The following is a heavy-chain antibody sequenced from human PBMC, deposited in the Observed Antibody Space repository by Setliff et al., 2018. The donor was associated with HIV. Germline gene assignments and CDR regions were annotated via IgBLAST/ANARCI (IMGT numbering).Heavy chain of an antibody. J-gene: IGHJ5*02. CDR2: IYYNVNN. D-gene: IGHD3-16*01. V-gene: IGHV4-59*11. CDR3: ARARRGGINWFDP. Sequence: PSETLSLTCAVSGVSISSQYWSWIRQPPGKGLEWIGFIYYNVNNNYNPSLKSRVSISVDTSKNQFSLRLSSVTAADTAVYYCARARRGGINWFDPWGQGTLVTVSS. CDR1: GVSISSQY.